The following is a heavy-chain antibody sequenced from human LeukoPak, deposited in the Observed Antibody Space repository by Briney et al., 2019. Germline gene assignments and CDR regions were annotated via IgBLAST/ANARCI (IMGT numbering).Heavy chain of an antibody. V-gene: IGHV4-59*12. Sequence: PSETLSLTCTVSGGSISSYYWSWIRQPPGKGLEWIGYIYYSGSTNYNPSLKSRVTISVDTSKNQFSLKLSSVTAADTAVYYCAREAVVVPAAYFDYWGQGTLVTVSS. CDR3: AREAVVVPAAYFDY. CDR1: GGSISSYY. J-gene: IGHJ4*02. CDR2: IYYSGST. D-gene: IGHD2-2*01.